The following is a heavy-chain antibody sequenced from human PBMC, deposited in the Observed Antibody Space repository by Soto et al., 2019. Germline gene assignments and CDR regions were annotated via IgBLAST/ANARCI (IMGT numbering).Heavy chain of an antibody. CDR3: AKENDAFGDGTMDV. CDR2: IHFDGQII. Sequence: QVVESGGDLVQPGRSLTPSCAASGFAFHAYAMHWVRQRPGKGLEWVSGIHFDGQIIGYADSVKGRVTISRDNANNSLYLQLSNLRPEDTALYSSAKENDAFGDGTMDVWGKGTTVTVSS. J-gene: IGHJ6*03. CDR1: GFAFHAYA. V-gene: IGHV3-9*01. D-gene: IGHD3-10*01.